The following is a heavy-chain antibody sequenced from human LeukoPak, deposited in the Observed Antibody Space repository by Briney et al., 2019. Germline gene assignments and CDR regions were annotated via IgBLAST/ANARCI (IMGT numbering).Heavy chain of an antibody. Sequence: GGSLRLSCAASGFTFSSYAMHWVRQAPGKGLEWVAVISYDGSNKYYADSVKGRFTISRDNSKNTLYLQMNSLRAEDTAVYYCAREISYDFWSGQDYDYWAQGPLVTVSS. CDR1: GFTFSSYA. D-gene: IGHD3-3*01. J-gene: IGHJ4*02. CDR3: AREISYDFWSGQDYDY. V-gene: IGHV3-30-3*01. CDR2: ISYDGSNK.